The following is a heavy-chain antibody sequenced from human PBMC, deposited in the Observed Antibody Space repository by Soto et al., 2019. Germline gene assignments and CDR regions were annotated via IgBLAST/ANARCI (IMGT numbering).Heavy chain of an antibody. Sequence: ASVKVSCKSSGYTFIIHSITWVRQAPGQGLEWMGRISAYNGNTNYAQKLQGRVTMTTDTSTNTAYMELRSLRSDDTAVYYCARGAFCGGAPGCRDMDVWGQGTTVTVS. J-gene: IGHJ6*02. D-gene: IGHD2-21*01. CDR3: ARGAFCGGAPGCRDMDV. CDR1: GYTFIIHS. CDR2: ISAYNGNT. V-gene: IGHV1-18*01.